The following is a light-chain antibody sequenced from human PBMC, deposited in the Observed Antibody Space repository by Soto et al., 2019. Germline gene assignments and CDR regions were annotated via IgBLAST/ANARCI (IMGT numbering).Light chain of an antibody. CDR3: QQDNNWPPYT. Sequence: EIVMPQSPATLSVSPGERATLSCRASQSVSSNLAWYQQKPGQAPRLLIYGASTRATGIPARFSGSGSVTEFTLTISSLQSEYFAVYYCQQDNNWPPYTFGQGTKLEIK. CDR1: QSVSSN. V-gene: IGKV3-15*01. CDR2: GAS. J-gene: IGKJ2*01.